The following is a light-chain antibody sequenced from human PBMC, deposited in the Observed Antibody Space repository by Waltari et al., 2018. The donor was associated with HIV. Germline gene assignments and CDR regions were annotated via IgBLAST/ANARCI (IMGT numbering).Light chain of an antibody. J-gene: IGLJ3*02. V-gene: IGLV1-40*01. CDR1: NSNIGAGHD. Sequence: QSLLTRPPSVSATPGQRITISCTGNNSNIGAGHDVHWYRQLPGTAPRLLIFANSKRPSGVPNRISGSKSTASASLAITGLQAEDEGYYYCQSSDIRLHGLWVFGGGTKVTVL. CDR2: ANS. CDR3: QSSDIRLHGLWV.